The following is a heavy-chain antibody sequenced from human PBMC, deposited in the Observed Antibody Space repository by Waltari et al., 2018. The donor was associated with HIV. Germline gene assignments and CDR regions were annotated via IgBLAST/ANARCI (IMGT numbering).Heavy chain of an antibody. CDR3: AKDIRTYYDSSGPLGY. V-gene: IGHV3-23*01. J-gene: IGHJ4*02. D-gene: IGHD3-22*01. CDR1: GFTFSSYA. CDR2: ISGSGGST. Sequence: EVQLLESGGGLVQPGGSLRLSCAASGFTFSSYAMSWVRQAPGKGVKWVSCISGSGGSTYYADSVKGRLTISRDNSKNTLYLQMNSLRAEDTAVYYCAKDIRTYYDSSGPLGYWGQGTLVTVSS.